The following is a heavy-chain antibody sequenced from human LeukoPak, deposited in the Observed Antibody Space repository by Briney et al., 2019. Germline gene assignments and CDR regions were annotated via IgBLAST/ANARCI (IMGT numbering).Heavy chain of an antibody. D-gene: IGHD3-9*01. V-gene: IGHV4-59*01. CDR2: IYYSGST. CDR3: AREGYDILTGYYRGPDAFDI. CDR1: GGSISSYY. J-gene: IGHJ3*02. Sequence: SETLSLTCTVSGGSISSYYWSWIRQPPGKGLEWIGYIYYSGSTNYNPSLKSRVTISVDTSKNQFSLKLSSVTAADTAVYYCAREGYDILTGYYRGPDAFDIWGQGTMVTVSS.